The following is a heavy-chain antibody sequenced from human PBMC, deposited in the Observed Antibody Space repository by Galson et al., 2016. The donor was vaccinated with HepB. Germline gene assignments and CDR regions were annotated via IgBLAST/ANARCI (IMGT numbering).Heavy chain of an antibody. D-gene: IGHD3-9*01. CDR1: GFKLSHYA. Sequence: SLRLSCAASGFKLSHYAMHWVRQGPDKGLEWVAGISWDGTNIAYADSVKGRFTISRDNDRTSLYLQMSSLRDEDTAVYYCARGYYDNSFDYLGQGALVTVSS. V-gene: IGHV3-9*01. J-gene: IGHJ4*02. CDR3: ARGYYDNSFDY. CDR2: ISWDGTNI.